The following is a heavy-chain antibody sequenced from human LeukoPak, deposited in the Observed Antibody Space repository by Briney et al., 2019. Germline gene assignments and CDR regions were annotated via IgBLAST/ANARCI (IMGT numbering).Heavy chain of an antibody. CDR1: GYTFTSYD. V-gene: IGHV1-8*03. Sequence: ASVKVSCKASGYTFTSYDINWVRQATGQGLEWMGWMNPNSGNTGYAQKFQGRDTITRNTSISTAYMELSSLRSEDTAVYYCARGVQYSKYYYYYYMDVWGKGTTVTVSS. CDR3: ARGVQYSKYYYYYYMDV. CDR2: MNPNSGNT. J-gene: IGHJ6*03. D-gene: IGHD6-6*01.